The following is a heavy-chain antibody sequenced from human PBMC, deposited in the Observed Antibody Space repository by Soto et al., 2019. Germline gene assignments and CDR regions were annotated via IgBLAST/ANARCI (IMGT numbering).Heavy chain of an antibody. Sequence: ASETLSLTCSFSGGSISSGDYYWSWIRQPPGKGLEWIGYIYYSGSTYYNPSLKSRVTISVDTSKNQFSLKLSSVTAADTAVYYCARALYSSFPRYYYYGMDVWGQGTTVTVSS. V-gene: IGHV4-30-4*01. D-gene: IGHD4-4*01. J-gene: IGHJ6*02. CDR1: GGSISSGDYY. CDR2: IYYSGST. CDR3: ARALYSSFPRYYYYGMDV.